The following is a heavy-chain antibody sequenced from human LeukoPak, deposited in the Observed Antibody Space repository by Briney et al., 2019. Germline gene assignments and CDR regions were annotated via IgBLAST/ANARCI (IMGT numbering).Heavy chain of an antibody. D-gene: IGHD3-10*01. V-gene: IGHV4-59*08. Sequence: PSETLSLTCTVSGGSISSYYWSWIRQPPGKGLAGIGYIYYSGSTNYNPSLKSRVTISVDTSKNQFSLKLSSVTAADTAVYDCARHPYYRIAAGYYFDYWGQGTLVSVSS. CDR2: IYYSGST. CDR3: ARHPYYRIAAGYYFDY. J-gene: IGHJ4*02. CDR1: GGSISSYY.